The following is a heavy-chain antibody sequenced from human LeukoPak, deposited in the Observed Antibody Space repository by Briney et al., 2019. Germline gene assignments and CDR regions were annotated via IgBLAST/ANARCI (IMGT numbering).Heavy chain of an antibody. CDR2: IYYSGST. CDR3: ARGQSGSYYSAEYFQH. Sequence: SETLSLTCTVSGGSVSSGDYYWSWIRQPPGKGLEWIGYIYYSGSTYYNPSLKSRVTISVDTSKNQFSLKLSSVTAAETAVYYCARGQSGSYYSAEYFQHWGQGTLVTVSS. J-gene: IGHJ1*01. CDR1: GGSVSSGDYY. D-gene: IGHD1-26*01. V-gene: IGHV4-30-4*01.